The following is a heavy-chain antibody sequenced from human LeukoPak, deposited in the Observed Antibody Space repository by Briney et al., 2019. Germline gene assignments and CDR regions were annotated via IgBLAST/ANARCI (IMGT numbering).Heavy chain of an antibody. J-gene: IGHJ4*02. D-gene: IGHD6-13*01. Sequence: GGSLRLSCAASGFTFQDYAMHWVRLVPGKGLEWVSGISWNRGIISYADSVKGRFTISRDNAKNSLYLQMMSLRVEDTAFYYCAKAHSYTSSWYFDYWGQGSLVSVFS. CDR3: AKAHSYTSSWYFDY. CDR1: GFTFQDYA. V-gene: IGHV3-9*01. CDR2: ISWNRGII.